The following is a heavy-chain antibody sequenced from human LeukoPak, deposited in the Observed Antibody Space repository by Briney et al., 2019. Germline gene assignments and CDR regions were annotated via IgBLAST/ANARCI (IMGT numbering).Heavy chain of an antibody. Sequence: GSLRLSCAASGFTFSSYAMSWVRQAPGKGLEWVSGISGSGGSTYYADSVKGRFTISRDNSKNTLYLQMNSLRAEDTALYYCAKSGGPRSPYYYYGMDVWGQGTTVTVSS. CDR3: AKSGGPRSPYYYYGMDV. CDR2: ISGSGGST. CDR1: GFTFSSYA. D-gene: IGHD3-10*01. V-gene: IGHV3-23*01. J-gene: IGHJ6*02.